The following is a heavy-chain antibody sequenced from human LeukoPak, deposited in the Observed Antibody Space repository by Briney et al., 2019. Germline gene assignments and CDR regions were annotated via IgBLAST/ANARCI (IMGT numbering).Heavy chain of an antibody. CDR1: GFTFSSYS. CDR3: ARDRSSSRNDY. V-gene: IGHV3-21*01. D-gene: IGHD6-13*01. Sequence: GGSLRLSCAASGFTFSSYSMNWVRQAPGKGLEWVSSISSSSSYIYYADSVKGRFTISRDYAKNSLYLQMNSLRAEDTAVYYCARDRSSSRNDYWGQGTLVTVSS. CDR2: ISSSSSYI. J-gene: IGHJ4*02.